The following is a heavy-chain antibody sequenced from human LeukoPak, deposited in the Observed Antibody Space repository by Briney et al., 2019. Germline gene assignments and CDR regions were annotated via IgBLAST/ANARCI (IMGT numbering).Heavy chain of an antibody. J-gene: IGHJ6*02. CDR2: IYPADSDT. D-gene: IGHD3-10*01. V-gene: IGHV5-51*01. CDR3: VKGMSGTHFGMDV. Sequence: GESLRSSCEGSGYRFSSYWIAWVRHTPGKGLEFMGIIYPADSDTRYSPSFEGQVTISAGESTSTAHLQWGSLKASDTAIYYCVKGMSGTHFGMDVWGQGTTVTVSS. CDR1: GYRFSSYW.